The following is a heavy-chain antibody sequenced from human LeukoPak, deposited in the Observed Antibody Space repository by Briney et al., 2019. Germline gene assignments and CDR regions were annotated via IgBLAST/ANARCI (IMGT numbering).Heavy chain of an antibody. CDR1: GFTFSSYA. CDR3: ARGGHYNFWSGYSDYHSMDV. D-gene: IGHD3-3*01. Sequence: GGSLRLSCAASGFTFSSYAMHWVRQAPGKRLEWVAVFSFDGIKKHSADSVKGRFTISRDNSKNTLFLQMNSLRAEDTAVYYCARGGHYNFWSGYSDYHSMDVWGRGTTVTVYS. V-gene: IGHV3-30*01. CDR2: FSFDGIKK. J-gene: IGHJ6*03.